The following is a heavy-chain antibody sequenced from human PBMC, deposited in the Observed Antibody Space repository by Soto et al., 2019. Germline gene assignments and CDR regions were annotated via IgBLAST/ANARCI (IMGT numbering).Heavy chain of an antibody. Sequence: SQTLSLTCAISGDSVSSNSVAWNWIRQSPSRGLEWLGRTYYRSKWYNDYAVSVKSRITINPDTSKNQFFLQLNSVTPEDTAVYYCARDSYSSGWYRLDYWGQGTLVTVSS. CDR2: TYYRSKWYN. V-gene: IGHV6-1*01. CDR3: ARDSYSSGWYRLDY. CDR1: GDSVSSNSVA. D-gene: IGHD6-19*01. J-gene: IGHJ4*02.